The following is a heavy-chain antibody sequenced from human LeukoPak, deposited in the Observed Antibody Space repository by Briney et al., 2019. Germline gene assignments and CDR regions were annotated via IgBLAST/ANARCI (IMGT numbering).Heavy chain of an antibody. Sequence: SETLSLTCTVSGGSISSYYWSWLRQPAGKGLEWIGRIYTSGSTNYNPSLKSRVTMSVDTSKNQFSLKLSSVTAADTAVYYCARELYYYDSSGYRFDYWGQGTLVTVSS. CDR3: ARELYYYDSSGYRFDY. J-gene: IGHJ4*02. CDR1: GGSISSYY. CDR2: IYTSGST. V-gene: IGHV4-4*07. D-gene: IGHD3-22*01.